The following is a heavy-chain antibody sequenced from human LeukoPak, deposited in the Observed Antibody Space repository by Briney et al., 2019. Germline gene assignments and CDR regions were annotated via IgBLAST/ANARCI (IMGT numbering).Heavy chain of an antibody. CDR3: ARVGYSYGYYFDY. D-gene: IGHD5-18*01. Sequence: GASVKVSCKASGYTFTSYYMHWVRQAPGQGLEWMGIINPSGGSTSYAQKFQGRVTMTRDMSTSTVYMGLSSLRSEDTAVYYCARVGYSYGYYFDYWGQGTLVTVSS. CDR1: GYTFTSYY. CDR2: INPSGGST. J-gene: IGHJ4*02. V-gene: IGHV1-46*01.